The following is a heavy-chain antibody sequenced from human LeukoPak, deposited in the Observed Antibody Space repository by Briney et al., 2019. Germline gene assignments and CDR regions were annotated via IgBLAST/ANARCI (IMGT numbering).Heavy chain of an antibody. J-gene: IGHJ4*02. Sequence: GGSLRLSCAASGFTFSSDGMRWVRQAPGKGLEWVAVISYDGSNKYYADSVKGLVTISRDTSKKTRYLQMSSLRAEETAVYYCAREFRLRYNSRWFKYRGQETLVTVSP. CDR3: AREFRLRYNSRWFKY. V-gene: IGHV3-30*03. D-gene: IGHD6-13*01. CDR1: GFTFSSDG. CDR2: ISYDGSNK.